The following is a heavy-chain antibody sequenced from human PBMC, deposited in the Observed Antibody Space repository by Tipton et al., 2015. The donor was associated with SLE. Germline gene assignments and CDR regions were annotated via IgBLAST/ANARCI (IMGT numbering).Heavy chain of an antibody. D-gene: IGHD3-22*01. V-gene: IGHV4-30-2*01. CDR2: TYHSGMI. J-gene: IGHJ4*02. Sequence: TLSLTCAVSGGPISSGGYSWSWIRQPPGKGLEWIGNTYHSGMIYHNPSLGRRGTTSVDTAKNQLSLNLSSVTAADTAVYYCARDEYRYDTTGYHLLGHFDFWGQGTLVTVSS. CDR3: ARDEYRYDTTGYHLLGHFDF. CDR1: GGPISSGGYS.